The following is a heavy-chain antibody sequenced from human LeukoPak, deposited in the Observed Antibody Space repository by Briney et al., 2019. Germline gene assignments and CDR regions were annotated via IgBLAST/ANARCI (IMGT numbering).Heavy chain of an antibody. V-gene: IGHV4-39*01. J-gene: IGHJ4*02. CDR3: AIGIADYYFDY. Sequence: SETLSLTCTVSGGSISSSGYYWGWIRQPPGKGLEWIGSIYYSGSTYYNPSLKSRVTISVDTSKNQFSLKLGSVTAADTAVYYCAIGIADYYFDYWGQGTLVTVSS. CDR2: IYYSGST. CDR1: GGSISSSGYY. D-gene: IGHD6-13*01.